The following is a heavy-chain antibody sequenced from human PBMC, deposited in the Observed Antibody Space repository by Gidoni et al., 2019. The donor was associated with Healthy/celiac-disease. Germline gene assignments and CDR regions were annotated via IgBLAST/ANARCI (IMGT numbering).Heavy chain of an antibody. CDR1: GFTFSSYG. CDR3: AKDQYYDSSGYWGY. J-gene: IGHJ4*02. CDR2: ISYDGSNK. V-gene: IGHV3-30*18. D-gene: IGHD3-22*01. Sequence: VQLVESGRGVVQPGRSLRLSCAASGFTFSSYGMHWVRQAPGKGLEWVAVISYDGSNKYYADSVKGRFTISRDKSKNTLYLQMNSLRAEDTAVYYCAKDQYYDSSGYWGYWGQGTLVTVSS.